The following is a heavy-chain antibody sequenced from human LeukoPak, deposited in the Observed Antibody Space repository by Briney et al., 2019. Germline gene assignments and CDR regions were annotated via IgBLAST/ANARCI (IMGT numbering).Heavy chain of an antibody. Sequence: GGSLRLSCAASGFTFSEYYINWIRQAPGKGLEWVSHISRSGRLMQYADSVRGRFTITRDNAQNFMSLQMNNLKPEDTAVYYCARDTNNGLDVWGRGTTVTVS. D-gene: IGHD1-14*01. CDR3: ARDTNNGLDV. J-gene: IGHJ6*02. CDR2: ISRSGRLM. V-gene: IGHV3-11*01. CDR1: GFTFSEYY.